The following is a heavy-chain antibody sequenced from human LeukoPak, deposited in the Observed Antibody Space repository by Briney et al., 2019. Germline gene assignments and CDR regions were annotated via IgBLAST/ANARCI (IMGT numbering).Heavy chain of an antibody. V-gene: IGHV3-48*01. CDR2: ISSSSSTI. Sequence: PGGSLRLSCAASGFTFSSYSMNWVRQAPGKGLEWVSYISSSSSTIYYADSVKGRFTISRDNAKNSLYLQMNSLRAEDTAVYYCARDYTAATWGQGTLVTVSS. CDR3: ARDYTAAT. CDR1: GFTFSSYS. D-gene: IGHD3-16*01. J-gene: IGHJ5*02.